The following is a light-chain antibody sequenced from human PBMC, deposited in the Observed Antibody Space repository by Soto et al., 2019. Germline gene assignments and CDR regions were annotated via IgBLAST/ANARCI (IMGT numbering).Light chain of an antibody. Sequence: SVLTQPPSVSAAPGQKVTISCSGSSSNIGGNSVSWYQQHPGKAPKLMIYEVTNRPSGVSNRFSGSKSDNTASLTISGLQAEDEADYYCSSYTSTSTLYVFGTGTKVTVL. CDR3: SSYTSTSTLYV. J-gene: IGLJ1*01. CDR1: SSNIGGNS. CDR2: EVT. V-gene: IGLV2-14*01.